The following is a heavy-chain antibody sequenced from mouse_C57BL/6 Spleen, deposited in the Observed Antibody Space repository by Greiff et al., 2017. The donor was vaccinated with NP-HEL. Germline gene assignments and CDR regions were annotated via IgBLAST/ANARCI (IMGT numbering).Heavy chain of an antibody. CDR2: IRYDGSN. CDR1: GYSITSGYY. D-gene: IGHD2-2*01. Sequence: EVQLQESGPGLVKPSPSLSLSCSVTGYSITSGYYWNWIRQFPGNKLEWMGYIRYDGSNNYNPSLKNRISITRDTSKNQFFLKLDSVTTEDTATYYCARDRYGYVFAYWGQGTLVTVAA. CDR3: ARDRYGYVFAY. V-gene: IGHV3-6*01. J-gene: IGHJ3*01.